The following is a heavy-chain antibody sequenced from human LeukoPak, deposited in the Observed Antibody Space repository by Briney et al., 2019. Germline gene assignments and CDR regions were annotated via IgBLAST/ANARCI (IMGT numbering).Heavy chain of an antibody. CDR2: INPNSGGT. CDR1: GYTFTGYY. CDR3: ARVLVVVPAAMFRLGY. J-gene: IGHJ4*02. V-gene: IGHV1-2*02. Sequence: ASVKVSCKASGYTFTGYYMHRVRQAPGQGLEWIGWINPNSGGTNYAQKFQGRVTMTRDTSISTAYMELSRLRSDDTAVYYCARVLVVVPAAMFRLGYWGQGTLVTVSS. D-gene: IGHD2-2*01.